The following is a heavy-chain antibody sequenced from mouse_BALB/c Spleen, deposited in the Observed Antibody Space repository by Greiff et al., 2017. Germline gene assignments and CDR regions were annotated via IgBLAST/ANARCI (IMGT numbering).Heavy chain of an antibody. Sequence: VQLKESGPGLVAPSQSLSITCTVSGFSLTSYGVHWVRQPPGKGLEWLGVIWAGGSTNYNSALMSRLSISKDNSKSQVFLKMNSLQTDDTAMYYCARVKDLRLPWFAYWGQGTLVTVSA. CDR1: GFSLTSYG. J-gene: IGHJ3*01. CDR2: IWAGGST. V-gene: IGHV2-9*02. CDR3: ARVKDLRLPWFAY. D-gene: IGHD1-2*01.